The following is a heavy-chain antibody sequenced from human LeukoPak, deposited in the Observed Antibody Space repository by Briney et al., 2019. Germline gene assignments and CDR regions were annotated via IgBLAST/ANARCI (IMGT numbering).Heavy chain of an antibody. Sequence: GGSLRLSCAASGFTFSSYWMSWVRQAPGKGLEWVANIKQDGSEKYYVDSVKGRFTISRDNAKNSLYLQMNSLRAEDTAVYYCARAPRLGPPEYCQHWGQGTLVTVSS. CDR3: ARAPRLGPPEYCQH. J-gene: IGHJ1*01. CDR1: GFTFSSYW. D-gene: IGHD3-16*01. V-gene: IGHV3-7*01. CDR2: IKQDGSEK.